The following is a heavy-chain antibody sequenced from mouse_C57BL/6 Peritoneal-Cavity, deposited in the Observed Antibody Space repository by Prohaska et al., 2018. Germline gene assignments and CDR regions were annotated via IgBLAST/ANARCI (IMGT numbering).Heavy chain of an antibody. V-gene: IGHV1-55*01. J-gene: IGHJ4*01. Sequence: ASVKMSCKASGYTFTSYWITWVKQRPGQGLEWIGDIYPGSGSTNYNEKFKSKATLTVDTSSSTAYMQLSSLTSEDSAVYYCARSLPSGYYAMDYWGQGTSVTVSS. CDR1: GYTFTSYW. CDR2: IYPGSGST. D-gene: IGHD1-3*01. CDR3: ARSLPSGYYAMDY.